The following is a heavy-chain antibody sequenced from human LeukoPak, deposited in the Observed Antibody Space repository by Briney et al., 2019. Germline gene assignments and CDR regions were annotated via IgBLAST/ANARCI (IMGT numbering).Heavy chain of an antibody. J-gene: IGHJ3*02. V-gene: IGHV1-18*01. D-gene: IGHD6-13*01. CDR2: ISAYNGNT. CDR1: GYTFTSYG. CDR3: ARVLGGVAAAGTGAFDI. Sequence: ASVKVSCKASGYTFTSYGISWVRQAPGQGLEWMGWISAYNGNTNYAQKLQGRVTMTTDTSTSTAYMELRSLRSDDTAVYYCARVLGGVAAAGTGAFDIWGQGTMVTVSS.